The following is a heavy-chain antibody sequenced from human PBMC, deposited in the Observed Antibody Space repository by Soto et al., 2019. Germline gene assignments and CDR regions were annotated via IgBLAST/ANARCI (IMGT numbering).Heavy chain of an antibody. J-gene: IGHJ4*02. CDR1: GFTFSSYG. CDR3: AKDTTTVTPDGFDY. CDR2: ISYDGSNK. Sequence: GGSLRLSCAASGFTFSSYGMHRVRQAPGKGLEWVAVISYDGSNKYYADSVKGRFTISRDNSKNTLYLQMNSLRAEDTAVYYCAKDTTTVTPDGFDYWGQGTLVTVSS. D-gene: IGHD4-17*01. V-gene: IGHV3-30*18.